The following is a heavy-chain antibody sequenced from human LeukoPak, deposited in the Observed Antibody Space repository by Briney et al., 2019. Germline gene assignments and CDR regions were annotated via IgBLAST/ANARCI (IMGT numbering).Heavy chain of an antibody. D-gene: IGHD3-3*01. J-gene: IGHJ4*02. CDR2: ISGSGGST. V-gene: IGHV3-23*01. CDR3: AKGNFWSADFDY. CDR1: GFTFSSYA. Sequence: GSLRLSCAASGFTFSSYAMSWVHQAPGKGLEWVSAISGSGGSTYYADSVKGRFTISRDNSKNTLYLQMNSLRAEDTAVYYCAKGNFWSADFDYWGQGTLVTVSS.